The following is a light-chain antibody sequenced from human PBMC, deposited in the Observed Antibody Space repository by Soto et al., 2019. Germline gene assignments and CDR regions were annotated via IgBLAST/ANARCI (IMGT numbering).Light chain of an antibody. J-gene: IGKJ2*01. CDR1: QSISSY. V-gene: IGKV1-39*01. Sequence: DIQMTQSPSSLSASVGDRVTITCRASQSISSYLNWYQQKPGKAPKLLIYAASSLQSGVPSRFSGSGSGTDFTLTISSLQPEDFATYYCQQYYSYPPGTFGQGTKLEIK. CDR3: QQYYSYPPGT. CDR2: AAS.